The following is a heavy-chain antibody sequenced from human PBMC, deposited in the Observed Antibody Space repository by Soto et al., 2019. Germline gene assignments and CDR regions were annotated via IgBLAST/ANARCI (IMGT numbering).Heavy chain of an antibody. CDR1: GFTFSTFA. D-gene: IGHD2-15*01. CDR3: AEAAGINYFDF. V-gene: IGHV3-23*01. CDR2: ISDGGRFT. J-gene: IGHJ4*02. Sequence: GGSMRLSCVASGFTFSTFAMSWVRQVPGKGLEWVSGISDGGRFTYYADSVKGRFTISRDDSKNTVYLQMNSLRGEDTAIYYCAEAAGINYFDFWGQGSLVTVSS.